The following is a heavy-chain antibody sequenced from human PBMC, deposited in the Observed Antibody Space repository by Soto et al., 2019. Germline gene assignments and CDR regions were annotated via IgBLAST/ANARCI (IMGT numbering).Heavy chain of an antibody. CDR2: FNPEDAET. Sequence: ASVKVSCKVSGYTLTGLSIHWVRQAPGKGLEWMGGFNPEDAETIYAQKFKGRVTMTEDTSTDTAYMELTSLRYDDTAVYYCAHGQGILGAILYFDTRGQGPLVTVSS. J-gene: IGHJ4*02. CDR3: AHGQGILGAILYFDT. D-gene: IGHD1-26*01. V-gene: IGHV1-24*01. CDR1: GYTLTGLS.